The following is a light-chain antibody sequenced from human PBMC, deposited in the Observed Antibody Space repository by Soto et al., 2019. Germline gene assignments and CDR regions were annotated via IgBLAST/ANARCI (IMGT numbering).Light chain of an antibody. CDR2: GAS. Sequence: VWNHSPCNRSLTHGERATISCRASQSVSSSYLAWYQQKPGQAPRLLIYGASSRATGIPDRFSGSGSGTDFTLTISRLEPEDFAVYYCQQYGRSPKTVGQGAKVEIK. CDR3: QQYGRSPKT. CDR1: QSVSSSY. J-gene: IGKJ1*01. V-gene: IGKV3-20*01.